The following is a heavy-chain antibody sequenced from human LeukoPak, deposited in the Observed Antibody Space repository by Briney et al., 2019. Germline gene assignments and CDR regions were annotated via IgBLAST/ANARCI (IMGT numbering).Heavy chain of an antibody. J-gene: IGHJ6*02. Sequence: ASVKVSCKVSGYTLTELSMHWVRQAPGKGLEWMGGFDPEDGETIYAQKFQGRVTMTTDTSTSTAYMELRSLRSDDTAVYYCARISPGAPKGSYYYYGMDVWGQGTTVTVSS. CDR3: ARISPGAPKGSYYYYGMDV. CDR2: FDPEDGET. V-gene: IGHV1-24*01. D-gene: IGHD2/OR15-2a*01. CDR1: GYTLTELS.